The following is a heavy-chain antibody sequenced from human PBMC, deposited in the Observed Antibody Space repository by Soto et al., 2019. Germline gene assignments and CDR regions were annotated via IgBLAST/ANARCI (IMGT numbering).Heavy chain of an antibody. V-gene: IGHV4-39*07. D-gene: IGHD2-15*01. CDR1: GGSISSSSYY. CDR2: IYHSGST. Sequence: SETLSLTCTVSGGSISSSSYYWGWIRQPPGKGLEWIGEIYHSGSTNYNPSLKSRVTISVDKSKNQFSLKLSSVTAADTAVYYCARGRAPVAATRSNWFDPWGQGTLVTVSS. CDR3: ARGRAPVAATRSNWFDP. J-gene: IGHJ5*02.